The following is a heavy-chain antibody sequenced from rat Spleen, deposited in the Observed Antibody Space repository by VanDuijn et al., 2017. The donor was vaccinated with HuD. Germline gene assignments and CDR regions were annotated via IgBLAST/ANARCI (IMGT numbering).Heavy chain of an antibody. CDR1: GFTFSDYD. J-gene: IGHJ2*01. D-gene: IGHD1-6*01. Sequence: EVQLVESGGGLVQPGRSLKLSCAASGFTFSDYDMAWVRQAPKKGLEWVATINYDGTSTYYRDSVKGRFSISRDNAKSALSLQMDSLRSEDTATYYCARRYYGYTYFDYWGQGVMVTVSS. CDR3: ARRYYGYTYFDY. V-gene: IGHV5-7*01. CDR2: INYDGTST.